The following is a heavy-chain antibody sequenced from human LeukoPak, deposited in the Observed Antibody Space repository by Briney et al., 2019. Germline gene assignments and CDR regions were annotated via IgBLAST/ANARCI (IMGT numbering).Heavy chain of an antibody. V-gene: IGHV4-59*01. CDR3: ARSGYYYDSSGYPIPYAFDI. CDR1: GGSISSYY. CDR2: IYYSGST. Sequence: SETLSLTCTVSGGSISSYYWSWIRQPPGKGLEWIGYIYYSGSTNYNPSLKSRVTISVDTSKNQFSLKLSSVTAADTAVYYCARSGYYYDSSGYPIPYAFDIWGQGTMVTVSS. J-gene: IGHJ3*02. D-gene: IGHD3-22*01.